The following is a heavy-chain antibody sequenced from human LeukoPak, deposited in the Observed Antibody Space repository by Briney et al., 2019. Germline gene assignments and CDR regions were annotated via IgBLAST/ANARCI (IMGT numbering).Heavy chain of an antibody. D-gene: IGHD3-10*02. Sequence: GGSLRLSCAASGFTFSSYEMNWVRQGPGKGRGWVSYISSSGSTIYYADSVKGRFTISRDNAKNSLYLQMNRLRAEDTAVYYCAELGITMIGGVWGKGTTVTIS. V-gene: IGHV3-48*03. J-gene: IGHJ6*03. CDR2: ISSSGSTI. CDR1: GFTFSSYE. CDR3: AELGITMIGGV.